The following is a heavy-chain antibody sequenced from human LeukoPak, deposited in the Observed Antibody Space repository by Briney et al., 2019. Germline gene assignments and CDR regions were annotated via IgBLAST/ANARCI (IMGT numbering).Heavy chain of an antibody. V-gene: IGHV3-23*01. Sequence: GGSLRLSCAASGFSLSNYGMNWVRQAPGKGLEWVSGISGSGGSTYYADSVKGRFTISRDNSKNTLNLQMNSLKVEDMAVYYCAKDRRYSSSSTPFDIWGQGTMVTVSS. CDR3: AKDRRYSSSSTPFDI. J-gene: IGHJ3*02. CDR1: GFSLSNYG. D-gene: IGHD6-6*01. CDR2: ISGSGGST.